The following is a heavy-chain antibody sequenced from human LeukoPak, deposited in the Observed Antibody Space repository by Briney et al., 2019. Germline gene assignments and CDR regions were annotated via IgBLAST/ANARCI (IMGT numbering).Heavy chain of an antibody. Sequence: PSETLSLTCTVSGGSISSSSYYWGWIRQPPGKGLEWIGSIYYSGSTYYNPSLKSRVTISVDTSKNQFSLKLSSVTAADTAVYYCARVLGRAFDVWGQGTVVTVSS. V-gene: IGHV4-39*07. CDR1: GGSISSSSYY. J-gene: IGHJ3*01. CDR3: ARVLGRAFDV. CDR2: IYYSGST.